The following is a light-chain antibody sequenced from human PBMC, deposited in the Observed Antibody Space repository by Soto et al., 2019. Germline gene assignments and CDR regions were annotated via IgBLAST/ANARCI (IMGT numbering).Light chain of an antibody. CDR1: SSDVGSYNL. J-gene: IGLJ2*01. V-gene: IGLV2-23*01. CDR3: CSYAGSSTLV. CDR2: EGS. Sequence: QSVLTQPASVSGSLGQSITISCTGTSSDVGSYNLVSWYQQHPGKAPKLMIYEGSKRPSGVSNRFSGSKSGNTASLTISGLQAEDEADYYCCSYAGSSTLVFGGGTKVTVL.